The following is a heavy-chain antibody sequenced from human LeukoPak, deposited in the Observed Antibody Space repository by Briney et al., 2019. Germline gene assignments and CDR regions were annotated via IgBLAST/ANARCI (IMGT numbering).Heavy chain of an antibody. CDR3: ACLWFGEFP. V-gene: IGHV4-34*01. J-gene: IGHJ5*02. CDR1: GGSFSGYY. Sequence: SETLSLTRAVYGGSFSGYYWSWIRQPPGKGLEWIGEINHSGSTNYNPSLKSRVTISVDTSKNQFSLKLSSVTAADTAVYYCACLWFGEFPWGQGTLVTVSS. CDR2: INHSGST. D-gene: IGHD3-10*01.